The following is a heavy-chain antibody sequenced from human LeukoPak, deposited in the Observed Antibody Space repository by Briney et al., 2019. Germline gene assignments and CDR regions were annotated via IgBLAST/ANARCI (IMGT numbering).Heavy chain of an antibody. J-gene: IGHJ5*02. CDR3: ARSWAPHGSGGFDP. D-gene: IGHD2-15*01. CDR1: GYTFTSYG. CDR2: ISAYNGNT. Sequence: ASVKVSCKASGYTFTSYGISWVRPAPGQGLEWMGWISAYNGNTNYAQKLQGRVTMTTDTSTSTAYMELRSLRSDDTAVYYCARSWAPHGSGGFDPWGQGPLVTVSS. V-gene: IGHV1-18*01.